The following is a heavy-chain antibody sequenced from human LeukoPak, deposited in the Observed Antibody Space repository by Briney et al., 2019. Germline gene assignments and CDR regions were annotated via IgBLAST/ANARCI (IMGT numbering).Heavy chain of an antibody. J-gene: IGHJ6*02. D-gene: IGHD3-16*01. CDR1: GYTFTNYY. V-gene: IGHV1-46*01. CDR3: VRDRGEDLRDYYYGMDV. CDR2: INPSGGGSA. Sequence: ASVKVSCKASGYTFTNYYNHWVRQAPGQGLEGMGIINPSGGGSATYAQKFQGRVTMTSDTSTSTVYMELSSLRSEDTAVYYCVRDRGEDLRDYYYGMDVWGQGTTVIVSS.